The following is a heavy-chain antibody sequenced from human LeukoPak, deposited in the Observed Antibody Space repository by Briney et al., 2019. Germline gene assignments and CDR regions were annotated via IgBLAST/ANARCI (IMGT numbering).Heavy chain of an antibody. CDR3: ARNYYHTRGHYYDAFDI. CDR1: GDSISYGGYY. CDR2: IDFTGST. D-gene: IGHD3-22*01. J-gene: IGHJ3*02. Sequence: SQTLSLTCTVSGDSISYGGYYWGWIRQHPGKGLEWIGYIDFTGSTYYNPSLKSRVTISSDTSKNHFSLKLGSVTAADTAVYYCARNYYHTRGHYYDAFDIWGQGTMVTVSS. V-gene: IGHV4-31*03.